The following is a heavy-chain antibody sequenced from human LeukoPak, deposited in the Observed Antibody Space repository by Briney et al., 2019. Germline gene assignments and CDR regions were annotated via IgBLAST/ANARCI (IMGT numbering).Heavy chain of an antibody. J-gene: IGHJ4*02. CDR1: RYTFTSYA. D-gene: IGHD3-16*02. CDR3: ARDDYVWGSYRYFDY. V-gene: IGHV7-4-1*02. CDR2: INTNTGNP. Sequence: GASVKVSCKASRYTFTSYAMNWVRQAPGQGLEWMGWINTNTGNPTYAQGFTGRFVFSLDTSVSTAYLQISSLKAEDTAVYYCARDDYVWGSYRYFDYRGQGTLVTVSS.